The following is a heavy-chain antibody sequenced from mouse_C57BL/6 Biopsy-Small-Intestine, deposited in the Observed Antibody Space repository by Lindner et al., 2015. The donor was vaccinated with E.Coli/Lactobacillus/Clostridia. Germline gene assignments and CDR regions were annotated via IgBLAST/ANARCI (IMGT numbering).Heavy chain of an antibody. D-gene: IGHD2-3*01. CDR2: IDPETGGT. CDR1: GYTFTDYE. V-gene: IGHV1-15*01. Sequence: VQLQESGAELVRPGASVTLSCKASGYTFTDYEMHWVKQTPVHGLEWIGAIDPETGGTAYNQKFKGKAILTADKSSSTAYMELRSLTSEDSAVYYRTRGDGYYFTWFAYWGQGTLVTVSA. J-gene: IGHJ3*01. CDR3: TRGDGYYFTWFAY.